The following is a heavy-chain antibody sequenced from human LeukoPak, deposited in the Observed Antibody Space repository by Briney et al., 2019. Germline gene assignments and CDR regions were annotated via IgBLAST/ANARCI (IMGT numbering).Heavy chain of an antibody. J-gene: IGHJ4*02. CDR3: ATLTTVVTAYYFDH. V-gene: IGHV4-30-4*01. Sequence: SETLSLTCTVSGGSISSGDYYWSWIRQPPGKGLEWIGYIYYSGSTYYDPSLKSRVTISVDTSKNQFSLKLSSVTAADTAVYYCATLTTVVTAYYFDHWGQGTLVTVSS. D-gene: IGHD4-23*01. CDR1: GGSISSGDYY. CDR2: IYYSGST.